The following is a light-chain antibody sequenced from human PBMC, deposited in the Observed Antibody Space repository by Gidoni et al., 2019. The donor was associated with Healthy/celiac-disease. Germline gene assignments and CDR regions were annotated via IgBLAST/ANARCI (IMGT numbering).Light chain of an antibody. CDR2: WAS. CDR3: QQYYSTPQT. V-gene: IGKV4-1*01. Sequence: DIVMTQSPDSLAVSLGDRATINCKSSQSVLYSSNNKNYLSWYQQKPGQTPKLLIYWASTRESGVPDRFSGSGSGTDFTLTISSLQAEDVAVYYCQQYYSTPQTFGQGTKVEIK. J-gene: IGKJ1*01. CDR1: QSVLYSSNNKNY.